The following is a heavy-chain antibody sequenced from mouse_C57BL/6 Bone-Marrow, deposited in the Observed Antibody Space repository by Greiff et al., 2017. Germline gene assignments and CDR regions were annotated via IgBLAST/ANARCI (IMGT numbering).Heavy chain of an antibody. CDR2: ISYDGSN. CDR1: GYSITSGYY. J-gene: IGHJ4*01. V-gene: IGHV3-6*01. D-gene: IGHD2-1*01. CDR3: ALYYGNYGYYAMDY. Sequence: ESGPGLVKPSQSLSLTCSVTGYSITSGYYWNWIRQFPGNKLEWMGYISYDGSNNYNPSLKNRISITRDTSKNQFFLKLNSVTTEDTATYYCALYYGNYGYYAMDYWGQGTSVTVSS.